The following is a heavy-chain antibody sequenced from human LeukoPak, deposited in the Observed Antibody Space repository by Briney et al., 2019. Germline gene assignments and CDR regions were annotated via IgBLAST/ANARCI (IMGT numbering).Heavy chain of an antibody. CDR2: ISYDGSNK. J-gene: IGHJ4*02. Sequence: GGSLRLSCAASGFTFSSYAMHWVRQAPGKGLEWVAVISYDGSNKYYADSVKGRFTISRDNSKNTLYLQMNRLRAEDTAVYYCARDRDYGHFDYWGQGTLVTVSS. CDR3: ARDRDYGHFDY. D-gene: IGHD4-17*01. V-gene: IGHV3-30-3*01. CDR1: GFTFSSYA.